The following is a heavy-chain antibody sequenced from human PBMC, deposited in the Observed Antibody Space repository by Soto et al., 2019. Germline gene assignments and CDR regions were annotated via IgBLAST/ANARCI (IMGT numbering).Heavy chain of an antibody. Sequence: QVQLVQSGAEVKKPGASVKVSCKASGYTFTSYYMHWVRQAPGQGLEWMGIINPSGGSTSYAQKFQGSVTMTREPSTSTGYLELSSLRSEDTAVYYCARAIYGDYESSPFDYWGQGTLVTVSS. J-gene: IGHJ4*02. CDR1: GYTFTSYY. D-gene: IGHD4-17*01. V-gene: IGHV1-46*03. CDR2: INPSGGST. CDR3: ARAIYGDYESSPFDY.